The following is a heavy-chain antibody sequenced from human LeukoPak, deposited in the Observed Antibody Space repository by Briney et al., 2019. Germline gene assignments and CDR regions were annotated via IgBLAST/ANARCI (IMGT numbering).Heavy chain of an antibody. CDR3: ARNYGDYVGKFDP. D-gene: IGHD4-17*01. CDR1: GGSFSGYY. CDR2: INHSGST. J-gene: IGHJ5*02. Sequence: SETLSLTCAVYGGSFSGYYWSWIRQPPGKGLEWIGEINHSGSTNYNPSLKSRVTISVDTSKNQFSLKLSSVTAADTAVYYCARNYGDYVGKFDPWGQGTLVTVSS. V-gene: IGHV4-34*01.